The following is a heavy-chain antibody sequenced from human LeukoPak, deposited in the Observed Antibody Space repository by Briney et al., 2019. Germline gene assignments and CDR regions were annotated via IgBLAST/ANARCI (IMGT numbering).Heavy chain of an antibody. CDR3: ARQAAAGLDY. CDR1: GFTFSNYA. CDR2: VYSGGRT. J-gene: IGHJ4*02. Sequence: PGGSLRLSCVASGFTFSNYAMSWVRQAPGKGLEWVSVVYSGGRTFYADSVKGRFTISRDNSKNTVYLQMNSLRADDTAVYYCARQAAAGLDYWGQGTLVTVSS. D-gene: IGHD6-13*01. V-gene: IGHV3-66*02.